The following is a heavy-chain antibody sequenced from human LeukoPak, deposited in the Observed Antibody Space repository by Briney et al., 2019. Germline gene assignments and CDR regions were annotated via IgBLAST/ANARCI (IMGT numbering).Heavy chain of an antibody. Sequence: HPGGSLRLSCAASGFTFSSYAMSWVRQAPGKGLEWVSAISGSGGSTYYADSVKGRFTISRDNSKNTLYLQMNSLRAEDTAVYYCAKDLSVVPAAIVIDYWGQGTLVTVSS. J-gene: IGHJ4*02. D-gene: IGHD2-2*01. CDR2: ISGSGGST. CDR3: AKDLSVVPAAIVIDY. CDR1: GFTFSSYA. V-gene: IGHV3-23*01.